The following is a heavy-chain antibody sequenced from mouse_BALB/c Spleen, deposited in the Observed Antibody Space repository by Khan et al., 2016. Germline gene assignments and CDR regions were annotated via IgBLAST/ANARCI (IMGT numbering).Heavy chain of an antibody. CDR3: PRDLLEDEYPKWYFGV. Sequence: EVQLQESGPGLVKPSQSLSLTCTVTGYSITSDYAWNWIRQFPGNKLEWMGYISYSGSNSYNPSLKSRISITRDTSKHQFFLQLNAGTAEDTATYNCPRDLLEDEYPKWYFGVWGAGTTVTVSS. CDR2: ISYSGSN. V-gene: IGHV3-2*02. J-gene: IGHJ1*01. CDR1: GYSITSDYA.